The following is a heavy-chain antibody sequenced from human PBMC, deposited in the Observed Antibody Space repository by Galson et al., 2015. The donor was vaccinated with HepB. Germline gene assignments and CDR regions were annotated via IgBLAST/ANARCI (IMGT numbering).Heavy chain of an antibody. D-gene: IGHD3-3*01. CDR1: GFTFSTYS. J-gene: IGHJ4*02. CDR3: VRARREVLRFFDSDH. V-gene: IGHV3-21*01. CDR2: INSVSSHI. Sequence: SLRLSCAAYGFTFSTYSMTWVRQAPGMGLEWVSPINSVSSHIYYADSVRGRFTISRDKAKNSLSLQMNSLRVEDTAVYYCVRARREVLRFFDSDHWGQGTLVTVSS.